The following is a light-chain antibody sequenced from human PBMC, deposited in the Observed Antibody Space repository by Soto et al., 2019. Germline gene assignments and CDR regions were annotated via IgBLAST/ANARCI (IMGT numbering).Light chain of an antibody. CDR3: QQGTSFPLT. Sequence: DIQMTQSPSSVSASVGDRVTITCRASQGINIWLGWYQQKAGKAPKLLIYAASRLQSGVPSRFSGSGSGTYFNLTISSLQAEDFATYYCQQGTSFPLTFGGGTKVEIK. CDR2: AAS. J-gene: IGKJ4*01. CDR1: QGINIW. V-gene: IGKV1D-12*01.